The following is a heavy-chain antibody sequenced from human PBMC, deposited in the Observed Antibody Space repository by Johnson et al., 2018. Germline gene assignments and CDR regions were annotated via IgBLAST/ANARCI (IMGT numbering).Heavy chain of an antibody. V-gene: IGHV3-13*01. Sequence: VQLVETGGGLVQPGGSLRLSCAASGFTFSSYDMHWVRQATGKGLEWVSAIGTAGDTYYPGSVKGRFPISRENAKNSLYLQMNSLRAGDTAVYYWARGYCSGGSCLGGMDVWGQGTTVTVSS. CDR1: GFTFSSYD. D-gene: IGHD2-15*01. J-gene: IGHJ6*02. CDR3: ARGYCSGGSCLGGMDV. CDR2: IGTAGDT.